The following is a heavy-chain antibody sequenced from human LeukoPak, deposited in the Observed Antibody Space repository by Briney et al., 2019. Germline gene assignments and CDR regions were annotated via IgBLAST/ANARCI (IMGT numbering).Heavy chain of an antibody. D-gene: IGHD1-1*01. V-gene: IGHV4-39*06. CDR1: GGSISSSSYY. J-gene: IGHJ4*02. CDR2: IYYSGST. CDR3: ARGYGYERRVDY. Sequence: SETLSLTCTVSGGSISSSSYYWGWIRQPPGKGLEWIGSIYYSGSTYYNPSHKSRVTISVDTSKNQFPLKLSSVTAADTAVYYCARGYGYERRVDYWGQGTLVTVSS.